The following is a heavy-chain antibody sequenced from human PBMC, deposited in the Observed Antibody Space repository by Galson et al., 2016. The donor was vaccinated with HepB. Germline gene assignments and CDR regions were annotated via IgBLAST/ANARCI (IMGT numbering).Heavy chain of an antibody. Sequence: SLRLSCAASGFTFSSYAMSWVRQAPGKGLEWVAGISYDVSDKYYADSVKGRFTISRDNSRKTVYLQMNSLRVDDTAMYYCAKEEVNVGGSLFDYWGQGILVTVSS. V-gene: IGHV3-30*18. J-gene: IGHJ4*02. CDR3: AKEEVNVGGSLFDY. D-gene: IGHD1-26*01. CDR1: GFTFSSYA. CDR2: ISYDVSDK.